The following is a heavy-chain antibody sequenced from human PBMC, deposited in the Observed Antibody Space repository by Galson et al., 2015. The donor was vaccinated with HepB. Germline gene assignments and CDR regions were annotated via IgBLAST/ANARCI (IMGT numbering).Heavy chain of an antibody. J-gene: IGHJ3*02. D-gene: IGHD5-18*01. CDR2: INHSGST. CDR3: ARGGGYSYGWDDAFDI. Sequence: ETLSLTCAVYGGSFSGYYWSWIRQPPGKGLEWIGEINHSGSTNYNPSLKSRVTISVDTSKNQFSLKLSSVTAADTAVYYCARGGGYSYGWDDAFDIWGQGTMVTVSS. CDR1: GGSFSGYY. V-gene: IGHV4-34*01.